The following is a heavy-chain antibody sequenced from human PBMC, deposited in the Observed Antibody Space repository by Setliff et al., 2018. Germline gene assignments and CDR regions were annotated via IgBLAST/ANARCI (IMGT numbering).Heavy chain of an antibody. CDR2: INHRGFT. CDR1: GESFDNHY. D-gene: IGHD6-19*01. V-gene: IGHV4-34*01. CDR3: ARGGGRSSGWYAISYYYYYMDV. Sequence: PSETLSLTCAVYGESFDNHYWTWIRQPPGERLEWIGEINHRGFTDYKPSLKSRVTISVDTSKNQFSLKLSSVTAADTTVYYCARGGGRSSGWYAISYYYYYMDVWGKGTTVTVSS. J-gene: IGHJ6*03.